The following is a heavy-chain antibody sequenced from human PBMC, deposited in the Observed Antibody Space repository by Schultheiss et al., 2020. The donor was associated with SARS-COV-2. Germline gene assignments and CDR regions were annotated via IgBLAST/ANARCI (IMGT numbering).Heavy chain of an antibody. CDR2: IVVGSGNT. J-gene: IGHJ5*02. CDR1: GYTFTSYG. V-gene: IGHV1-58*02. Sequence: SVKVSCKASGYTFTSYGISWVRQAPGQGLEWIGWIVVGSGNTNYAQKFQERVTITRDMSTSTAYMELSSLRSEDTAVYYCARVEVRGTDWFDPWGQGTLVTVSS. CDR3: ARVEVRGTDWFDP. D-gene: IGHD3-10*01.